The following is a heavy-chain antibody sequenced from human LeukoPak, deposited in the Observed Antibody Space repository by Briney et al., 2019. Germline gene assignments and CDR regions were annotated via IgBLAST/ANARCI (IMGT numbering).Heavy chain of an antibody. CDR1: GYTLTELS. Sequence: GASVKVSCKVSGYTLTELSMHWVRQAPGKGLEWMGGFDPEDGETIYAQKFQGRVTMTEDTSTDTAYMELSSLRSEDTAVYYCAAVPRGVVVPAAIGSAKTKADYWGQGTLVTVSS. CDR2: FDPEDGET. CDR3: AAVPRGVVVPAAIGSAKTKADY. V-gene: IGHV1-24*01. D-gene: IGHD2-2*01. J-gene: IGHJ4*02.